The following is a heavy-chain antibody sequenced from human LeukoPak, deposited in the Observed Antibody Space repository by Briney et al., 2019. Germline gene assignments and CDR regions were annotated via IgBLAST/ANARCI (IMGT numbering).Heavy chain of an antibody. J-gene: IGHJ4*02. CDR3: ARRYSSGWYENYFDY. V-gene: IGHV4-59*08. CDR1: GGSISRYY. D-gene: IGHD6-19*01. CDR2: IYYSGST. Sequence: LETLSLTCTVSGGSISRYYWSWIRQPPGKGLEWIGDIYYSGSTNYNPSLKSRVTISVDTSKNQFSLKLSSVTAADTAVYYCARRYSSGWYENYFDYRGQGTLVTVSS.